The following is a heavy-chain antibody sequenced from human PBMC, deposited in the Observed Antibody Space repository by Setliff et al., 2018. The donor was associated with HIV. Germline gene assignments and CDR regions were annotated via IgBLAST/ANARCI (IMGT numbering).Heavy chain of an antibody. CDR3: VRGFCSSTTCYEDYYYMDV. J-gene: IGHJ6*03. CDR2: IFYTGNT. Sequence: ETLSLTCTVSGGSISGYYWSWIRQPPGKGLEWIGTIFYTGNTNYNPSLKSRVTLSGGMSENQLFLRLTSVTAADTAVYYCVRGFCSSTTCYEDYYYMDVWGKGSTVTVS. CDR1: GGSISGYY. D-gene: IGHD2-2*01. V-gene: IGHV4-59*01.